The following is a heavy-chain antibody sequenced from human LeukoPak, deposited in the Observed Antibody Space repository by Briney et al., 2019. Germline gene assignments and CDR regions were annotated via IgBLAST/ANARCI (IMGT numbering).Heavy chain of an antibody. J-gene: IGHJ4*02. Sequence: PSETLSLTCTVSGGSISSYYWSWIRQPPGKRLEWIGHIYYSGSSNYNPSLKSRVTISVDTSKNQFSLKLSSVTAADTAVYYCASRSSIWSGYQDTLYYFDSWGQGTLVTVSS. V-gene: IGHV4-59*01. CDR3: ASRSSIWSGYQDTLYYFDS. D-gene: IGHD3-3*01. CDR1: GGSISSYY. CDR2: IYYSGSS.